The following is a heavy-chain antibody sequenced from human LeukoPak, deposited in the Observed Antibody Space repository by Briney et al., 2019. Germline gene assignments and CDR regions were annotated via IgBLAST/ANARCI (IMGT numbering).Heavy chain of an antibody. J-gene: IGHJ3*02. CDR3: AKDSRFCTGYDCRGDAFDS. Sequence: GSLRLSCAASGFTFRDYWMSWVRQSPGKGLEWVANIKEDGSQKYDVDSVRGRFTISRDNAKNSLFLQMDSLRAEDTAVYYCAKDSRFCTGYDCRGDAFDSWGQGTMVTVTS. V-gene: IGHV3-7*01. CDR2: IKEDGSQK. CDR1: GFTFRDYW. D-gene: IGHD2-8*02.